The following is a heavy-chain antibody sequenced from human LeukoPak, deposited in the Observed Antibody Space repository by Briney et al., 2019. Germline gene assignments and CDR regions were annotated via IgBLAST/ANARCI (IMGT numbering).Heavy chain of an antibody. CDR2: INPSSGGT. J-gene: IGHJ4*02. CDR3: ARLAVAGTSY. V-gene: IGHV1-2*02. Sequence: ASVKVSCKASGYTFTGYYMHWVRQAPGQGLEWMGWINPSSGGTNYAQKFQGRVTMTRDTSISTAYMELSRLRSDDTAVYYCARLAVAGTSYWGQGTLVTVSS. CDR1: GYTFTGYY. D-gene: IGHD6-19*01.